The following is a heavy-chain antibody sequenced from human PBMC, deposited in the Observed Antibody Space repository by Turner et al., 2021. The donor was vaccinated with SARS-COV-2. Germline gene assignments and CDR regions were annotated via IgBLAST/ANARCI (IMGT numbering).Heavy chain of an antibody. V-gene: IGHV4-59*01. CDR2: IYYSGST. CDR1: GGSISSYY. J-gene: IGHJ4*02. Sequence: QVQLQESGPGLVKPSETLSLTCTVSGGSISSYYWSWIRQPPGKGLEWIGDIYYSGSTNYNPPLKSRGTISIDTSKNQFSLKLSSVTAADTAVYYCARTDGYNYDYWGQGTLVTVSS. CDR3: ARTDGYNYDY. D-gene: IGHD5-12*01.